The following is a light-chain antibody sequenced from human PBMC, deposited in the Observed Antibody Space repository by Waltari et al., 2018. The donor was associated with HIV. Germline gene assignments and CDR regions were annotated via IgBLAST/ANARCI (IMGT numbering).Light chain of an antibody. Sequence: QSVLTQPPSASATPGQRFTISCSGRSSNIGSNPVNWYQQFSGTAPTLLISSNEQRPSGVPDRVAGSKSGTSASLAITGLQSEDEADYYCAAWDDNLDAYVFGTGTKVTVL. CDR2: SNE. CDR1: SSNIGSNP. CDR3: AAWDDNLDAYV. J-gene: IGLJ1*01. V-gene: IGLV1-44*01.